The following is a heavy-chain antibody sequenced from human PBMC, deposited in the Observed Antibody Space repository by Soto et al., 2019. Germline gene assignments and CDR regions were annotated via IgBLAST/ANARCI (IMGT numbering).Heavy chain of an antibody. CDR1: GDSVSSNTAS. CDR3: AKGDNLGPKTGYAFGP. V-gene: IGHV6-1*01. Sequence: SQTLSLTCAISGDSVSSNTASWNWIRQSPSRGLEWLGRTYFRSKWYNDYAVSVKSRIIINPDSSNNQFSLQLNSVTPEDTAVYFCAKGDNLGPKTGYAFGPWGQGIMVTVCS. CDR2: TYFRSKWYN. J-gene: IGHJ5*02. D-gene: IGHD5-12*01.